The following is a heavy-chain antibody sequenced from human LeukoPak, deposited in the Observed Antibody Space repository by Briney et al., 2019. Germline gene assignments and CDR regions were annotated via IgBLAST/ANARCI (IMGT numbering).Heavy chain of an antibody. CDR3: AKNRNTYAYIPIRYYFDY. D-gene: IGHD3-16*01. CDR1: GFTFNSYG. Sequence: GGSLRLSCAASGFTFNSYGMHWVRQAPGKGLEWVAVISYDGSNEYLADSVKGRFTISRDNSKNTLFLQMNSLRAEDTAMYYCAKNRNTYAYIPIRYYFDYWGQGTLVTVSS. V-gene: IGHV3-30*18. J-gene: IGHJ4*02. CDR2: ISYDGSNE.